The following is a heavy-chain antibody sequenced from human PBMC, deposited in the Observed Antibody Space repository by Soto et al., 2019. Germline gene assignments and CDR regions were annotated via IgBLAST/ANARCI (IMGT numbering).Heavy chain of an antibody. V-gene: IGHV4-59*01. J-gene: IGHJ6*02. CDR1: GGSISSYY. CDR2: IYYSGST. Sequence: SETLSLTCTVSGGSISSYYWSWIRQPPGKGLEWIGYIYYSGSTNYNPSLKSRVTISVDTSKNQLSLKLSSVTAADTAVYYCARDTPNYGMDVWGQGTTVTVSS. CDR3: ARDTPNYGMDV.